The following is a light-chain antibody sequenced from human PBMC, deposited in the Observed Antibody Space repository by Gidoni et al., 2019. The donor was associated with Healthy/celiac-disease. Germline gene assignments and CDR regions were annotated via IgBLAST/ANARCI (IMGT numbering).Light chain of an antibody. CDR3: QQSYSTPRT. Sequence: VTITCRASQSISSYLNWYQQKPGKAPKLLIYAASSLQSGVPSRFSGSGSGTDFTLTISSLQPEDFATYYCQQSYSTPRTFGQGTKVEIK. V-gene: IGKV1-39*01. J-gene: IGKJ1*01. CDR1: QSISSY. CDR2: AAS.